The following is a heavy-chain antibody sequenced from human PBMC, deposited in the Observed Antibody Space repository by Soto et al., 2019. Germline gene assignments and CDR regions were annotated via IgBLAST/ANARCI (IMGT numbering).Heavy chain of an antibody. D-gene: IGHD3-3*01. J-gene: IGHJ4*02. CDR2: IYSGGSA. CDR1: GFTVSSNY. Sequence: GGSLRLSCAASGFTVSSNYMSWVRQAPGKGLEWVSVIYSGGSAYYADSVKGRFTISRDNSKNTLYLQMNSLSSEDTAVHHCAREVYYDFWSGFNTHPYYFDDWGQGTLVTVSS. V-gene: IGHV3-66*01. CDR3: AREVYYDFWSGFNTHPYYFDD.